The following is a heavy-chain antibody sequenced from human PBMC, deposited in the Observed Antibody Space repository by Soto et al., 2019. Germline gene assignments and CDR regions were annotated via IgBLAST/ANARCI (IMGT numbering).Heavy chain of an antibody. CDR3: ARQRPAARANWIDL. V-gene: IGHV4-59*08. J-gene: IGHJ5*02. D-gene: IGHD2-2*01. CDR2: IYYSGST. CDR1: GGSITNYY. Sequence: SETLSLTCTVSGGSITNYYWSWIRQPPGKGLEWLGCIYYSGSTNYNPSLKSRVTISIDTSKNQFSLKLSSVTAADTAVYYCARQRPAARANWIDLSGQGTLVTVSS.